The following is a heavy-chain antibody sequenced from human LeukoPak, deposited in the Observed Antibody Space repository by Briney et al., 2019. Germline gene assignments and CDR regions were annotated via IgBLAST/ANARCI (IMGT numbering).Heavy chain of an antibody. V-gene: IGHV1-18*01. CDR1: GYTFTSYG. D-gene: IGHD6-13*01. Sequence: ASVKVSCKASGYTFTSYGISWVRQAPGQGLEWMGWISAYNGNTNYAQKLQGRVTITTDESTSTAYMELSSLRSEDTAVYYCARDRPSAAGTYYFDYWGQGTLVTVSS. CDR2: ISAYNGNT. CDR3: ARDRPSAAGTYYFDY. J-gene: IGHJ4*02.